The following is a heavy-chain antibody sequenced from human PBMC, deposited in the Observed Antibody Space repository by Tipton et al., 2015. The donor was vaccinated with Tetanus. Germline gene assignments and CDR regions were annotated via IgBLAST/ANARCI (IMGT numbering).Heavy chain of an antibody. J-gene: IGHJ4*02. V-gene: IGHV4-4*02. CDR1: GDSISRSNW. CDR3: ARLGYDILTGYHYDY. D-gene: IGHD3-9*01. CDR2: IYHSGST. Sequence: TLSLTCTVSGDSISRSNWWSWVRQPPGKGLEWIGEIYHSGSTNYNPSLKSRVTMSVDKSKNQFSLKLSSVTAADTAVYYCARLGYDILTGYHYDYWGQGTLVTVSS.